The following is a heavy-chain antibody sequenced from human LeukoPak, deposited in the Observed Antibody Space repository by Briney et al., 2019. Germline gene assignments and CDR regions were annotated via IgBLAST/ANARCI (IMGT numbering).Heavy chain of an antibody. D-gene: IGHD3-22*01. J-gene: IGHJ3*02. V-gene: IGHV4-4*09. CDR1: GGSITRYS. CDR2: IHVIGST. Sequence: PSETLSLTCTVSGGSITRYSWSWIRQTPGKGLEWIGHIHVIGSTNYHPSLESRVTISVDTSKNHFSLRLSSVTAADTAVYYCARRLYSSGYSDTFDIWGQGVKVTVSS. CDR3: ARRLYSSGYSDTFDI.